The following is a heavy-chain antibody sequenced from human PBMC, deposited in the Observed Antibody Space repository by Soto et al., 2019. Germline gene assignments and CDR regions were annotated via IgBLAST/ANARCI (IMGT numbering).Heavy chain of an antibody. CDR1: GFTFSSYA. J-gene: IGHJ4*02. V-gene: IGHV3-23*01. Sequence: GGSLRLSCAASGFTFSSYAMSWVRQAPGKGLEWVSAISGSGGSTYYADSVKGRFTISRDNSKNTLYLQMNSLRAEDTAVYYCARDGIYCSSPSRPSGIDYRGQGTLVTVFS. D-gene: IGHD2-2*01. CDR3: ARDGIYCSSPSRPSGIDY. CDR2: ISGSGGST.